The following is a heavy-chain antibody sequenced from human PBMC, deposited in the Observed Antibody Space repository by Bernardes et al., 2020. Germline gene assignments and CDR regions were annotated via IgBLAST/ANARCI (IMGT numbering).Heavy chain of an antibody. CDR1: GFTFSSSW. D-gene: IGHD2-2*02. V-gene: IGHV3-74*01. J-gene: IGHJ4*02. CDR2: INTDGTSP. Sequence: GGSLRLSCAASGFTFSSSWMQWVRQAPGEGLVWVSRINTDGTSPTSADSVKGRFTISRDNAKNTLYLQMNSLRAEDTAVYYCTRGGNFYTDWGQGTLVTVSS. CDR3: TRGGNFYTD.